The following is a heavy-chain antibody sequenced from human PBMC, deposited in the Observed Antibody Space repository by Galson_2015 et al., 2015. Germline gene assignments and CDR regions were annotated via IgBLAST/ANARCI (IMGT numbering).Heavy chain of an antibody. CDR3: TTGWRSSSGRVDY. V-gene: IGHV3-15*01. Sequence: SLRLSCAASGFTFSNAWMSWVRQAPGKGLEWVGRIKSKTDGGTTDYAAPVKGRFTISRDDSKNTLYLQMNSLKTEDTAVYYCTTGWRSSSGRVDYWGQGTLVTVSS. CDR2: IKSKTDGGTT. D-gene: IGHD6-13*01. CDR1: GFTFSNAW. J-gene: IGHJ4*02.